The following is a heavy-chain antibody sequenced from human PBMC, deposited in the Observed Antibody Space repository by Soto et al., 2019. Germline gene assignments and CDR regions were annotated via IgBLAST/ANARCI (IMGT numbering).Heavy chain of an antibody. CDR1: GGGNLRDYR. Sequence: SVKVSCKASGGGNLRDYRTTWVRRAPGQGLEWMGGIIPKLGSANYAQNLQGRVTITADASTSTAYMEVRSLTSDDTAVYYCAIEYCKTTCYGPDYWGQGTLVTVSS. D-gene: IGHD2-15*01. CDR3: AIEYCKTTCYGPDY. J-gene: IGHJ4*02. CDR2: IIPKLGSA. V-gene: IGHV1-69*13.